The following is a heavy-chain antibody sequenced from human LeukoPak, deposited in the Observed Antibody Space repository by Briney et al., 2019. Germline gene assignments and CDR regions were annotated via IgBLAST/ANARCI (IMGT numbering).Heavy chain of an antibody. Sequence: SETLSLTCTVSGGSISSSSYYWGWIRQPPGKGLEWIGSIYYSGSTYYNPSLKSRVTISVDTSKNQFSLKLSSVTAADTAVYYCARDPGRGVYWYFDLWGRGTLVTVSS. CDR3: ARDPGRGVYWYFDL. V-gene: IGHV4-39*07. CDR1: GGSISSSSYY. J-gene: IGHJ2*01. D-gene: IGHD3-3*01. CDR2: IYYSGST.